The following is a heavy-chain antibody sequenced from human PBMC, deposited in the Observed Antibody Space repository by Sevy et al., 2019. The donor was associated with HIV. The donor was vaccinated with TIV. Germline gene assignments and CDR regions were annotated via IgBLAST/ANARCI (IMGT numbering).Heavy chain of an antibody. CDR2: ISNYGGNQ. CDR1: GFTFRSYG. J-gene: IGHJ4*02. D-gene: IGHD5-12*01. CDR3: AKDVSDGYNYFLDF. Sequence: GGSLRLSCAASGFTFRSYGMHWVRQAPGKGLEWVAVISNYGGNQYYADSVKGRFTISRDNSKNTVYLQMNSLRAEDTAVYYCAKDVSDGYNYFLDFWGQGALVTVSS. V-gene: IGHV3-30*18.